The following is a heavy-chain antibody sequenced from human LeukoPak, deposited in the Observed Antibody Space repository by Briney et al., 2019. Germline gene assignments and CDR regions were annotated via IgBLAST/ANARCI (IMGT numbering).Heavy chain of an antibody. D-gene: IGHD3-22*01. J-gene: IGHJ4*02. Sequence: AVKVSCKASGYTFTSYDINWVRQATGQGLEWMGWMNPNSGNTGYAQKFQGRVTITRNTSISTAYMELSSLRSEDTAVYYCARGLRYYYDSDSADYWGQGTLVTVSS. V-gene: IGHV1-8*03. CDR3: ARGLRYYYDSDSADY. CDR1: GYTFTSYD. CDR2: MNPNSGNT.